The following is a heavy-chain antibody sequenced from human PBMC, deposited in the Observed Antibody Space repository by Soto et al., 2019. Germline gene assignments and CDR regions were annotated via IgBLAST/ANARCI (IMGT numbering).Heavy chain of an antibody. Sequence: QVQLVESGXGVVQPGRSLXLXXAASGFTFSSYAMHWVRQAPGKGLEWVAVISYDGSNKYYADSVKGRFTXSRDXXKXXXXXXXXXXXXXXTXXXXXXRQTXDXXGYFTXXYFXXWGQ. CDR1: GFTFSSYA. CDR3: XRQTXDXXGYFTXXYFXX. V-gene: IGHV3-30-3*01. CDR2: ISYDGSNK. J-gene: IGHJ4*02. D-gene: IGHD3-9*01.